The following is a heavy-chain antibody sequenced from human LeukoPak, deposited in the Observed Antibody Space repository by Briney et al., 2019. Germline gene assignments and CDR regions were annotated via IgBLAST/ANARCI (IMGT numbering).Heavy chain of an antibody. V-gene: IGHV3-7*01. CDR2: IKQDGSEK. J-gene: IGHJ4*02. D-gene: IGHD2-15*01. CDR1: GFTFSSYW. CDR3: ARTSHFNLVVVAEDY. Sequence: PGGSLGLSCAASGFTFSSYWMSWVRQAPGKGLEWVANIKQDGSEKYYVDSVKGRFTISRDNAKNSLYLQMNSLRAEDTAVYYCARTSHFNLVVVAEDYWGQGTLVTVSS.